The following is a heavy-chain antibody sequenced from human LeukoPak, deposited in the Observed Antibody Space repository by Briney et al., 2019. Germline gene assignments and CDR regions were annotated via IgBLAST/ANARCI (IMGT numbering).Heavy chain of an antibody. CDR1: GASLSETS. V-gene: IGHV1-24*01. CDR3: ATADKWEPLDY. CDR2: FDPEDGES. D-gene: IGHD1-26*01. Sequence: GASVKVSCKVSGASLSETSIHRVRQAPGQWLEWMGGFDPEDGESIFAQRFQGRFSMTEDTSTDTAYMELRSLRPEDTAVYYCATADKWEPLDYWGQGTLVTVSS. J-gene: IGHJ4*02.